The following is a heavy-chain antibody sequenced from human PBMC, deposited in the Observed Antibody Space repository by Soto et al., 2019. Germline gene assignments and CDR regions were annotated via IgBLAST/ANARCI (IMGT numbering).Heavy chain of an antibody. Sequence: GGSLRLSCAASGFTFSSYSMNWVRQAPGKGLEWVSSISSSSSSYIYYADSVKGRFTISRDNAKKSLYLQMNSLRAEDTAVYYWATDHGRRWTLDYWGQGNLVTVSS. V-gene: IGHV3-21*01. CDR1: GFTFSSYS. CDR3: ATDHGRRWTLDY. CDR2: ISSSSSSYI. D-gene: IGHD1-1*01. J-gene: IGHJ4*02.